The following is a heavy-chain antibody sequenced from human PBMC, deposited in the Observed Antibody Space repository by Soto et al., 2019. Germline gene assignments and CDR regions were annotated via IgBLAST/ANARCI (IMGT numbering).Heavy chain of an antibody. D-gene: IGHD3-16*02. Sequence: GGSLRLSCAASGFTFSSYSMNWVRQAPGKGLEWVSYISSSSSTIYYADSVKGRFTISRDNAKNSLYLQMNSLRAEDTAVYYCAKRGYDYIWGSYRYGYWGQGTLVTVSS. CDR3: AKRGYDYIWGSYRYGY. CDR1: GFTFSSYS. J-gene: IGHJ4*02. V-gene: IGHV3-48*01. CDR2: ISSSSSTI.